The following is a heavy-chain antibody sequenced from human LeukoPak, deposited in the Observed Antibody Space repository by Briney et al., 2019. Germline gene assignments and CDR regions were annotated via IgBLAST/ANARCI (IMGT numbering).Heavy chain of an antibody. D-gene: IGHD4-17*01. CDR2: LSGSGGST. Sequence: TGGSLRLSCVGSGFTFSSYAMSWVRQAPGKGLEWVSSLSGSGGSTYYADSVKGRFTISRDNSKNTLYLQMNSLRAEDTAVYYCAKRVTVTTVHGAFDIWGQGTMVTVSS. CDR1: GFTFSSYA. V-gene: IGHV3-23*01. J-gene: IGHJ3*02. CDR3: AKRVTVTTVHGAFDI.